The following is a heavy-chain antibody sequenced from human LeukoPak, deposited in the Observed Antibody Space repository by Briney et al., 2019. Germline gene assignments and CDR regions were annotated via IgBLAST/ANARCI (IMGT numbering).Heavy chain of an antibody. CDR1: GFTFSDYW. Sequence: GGSLRLSCPASGFTFSDYWISWVRQAPGKGLEWVANIKQDGSQKSYVNSVKGRFTISRDNAEMSVYLQMNSLRAEDTAVYFCVREDGGGFGSWGRGTLVSVSS. V-gene: IGHV3-7*01. D-gene: IGHD3-10*01. CDR2: IKQDGSQK. J-gene: IGHJ5*01. CDR3: VREDGGGFGS.